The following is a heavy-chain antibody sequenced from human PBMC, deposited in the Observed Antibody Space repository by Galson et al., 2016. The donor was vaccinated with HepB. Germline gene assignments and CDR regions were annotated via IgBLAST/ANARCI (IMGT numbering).Heavy chain of an antibody. CDR2: IFHTGGT. D-gene: IGHD3-10*01. V-gene: IGHV4-30-2*01. Sequence: TLSLTCAVSGDSINTGAYSWNWIRQPAGKALEWLGFIFHTGGTFYNPSLESRVTMSLDMSNNQFSLKLKSVTAADTAVYYCARGGIRGIIGLRFDSWGQGSLITVSS. CDR3: ARGGIRGIIGLRFDS. J-gene: IGHJ4*02. CDR1: GDSINTGAYS.